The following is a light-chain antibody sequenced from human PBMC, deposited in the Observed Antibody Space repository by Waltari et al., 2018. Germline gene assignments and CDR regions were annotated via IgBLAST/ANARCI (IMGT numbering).Light chain of an antibody. J-gene: IGKJ4*01. CDR2: DTS. CDR1: QSVRNY. Sequence: EIVLIQSPATLALSPGERATLSCRASQSVRNYLAWFQQKPGQVPRLLIYDTSNRGTGVPARFSGSGSGTDFTLTISSLESEDFAVYYSQQRSSWPLTFGGGTKVQIK. CDR3: QQRSSWPLT. V-gene: IGKV3-11*01.